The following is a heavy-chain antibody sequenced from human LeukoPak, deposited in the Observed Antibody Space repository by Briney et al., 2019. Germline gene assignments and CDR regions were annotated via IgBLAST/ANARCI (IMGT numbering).Heavy chain of an antibody. Sequence: SVKVSCKASGGTFSSYAISWVRQAPGQGLEWMGGIIPIFGTANNAHKFQGRVTITADESTSTAYMELSSLRSEDTAVYFCATYGSGSWNWFDPWGQGTLVTVSS. CDR3: ATYGSGSWNWFDP. CDR1: GGTFSSYA. J-gene: IGHJ5*02. CDR2: IIPIFGTA. D-gene: IGHD3-10*01. V-gene: IGHV1-69*13.